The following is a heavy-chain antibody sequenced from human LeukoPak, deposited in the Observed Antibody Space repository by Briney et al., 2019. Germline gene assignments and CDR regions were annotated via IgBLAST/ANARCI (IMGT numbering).Heavy chain of an antibody. Sequence: SVKVSCKASGGTFSSYTISWVRQAPGQGLEWMGRIIPILGIANYAQKFQGRVTITADKSTSTAYMELSSLRSEDTAVYYCARVVLVPAASYYHYYYMDVWGKGTTVTVSS. J-gene: IGHJ6*03. CDR1: GGTFSSYT. D-gene: IGHD2-2*01. CDR2: IIPILGIA. CDR3: ARVVLVPAASYYHYYYMDV. V-gene: IGHV1-69*02.